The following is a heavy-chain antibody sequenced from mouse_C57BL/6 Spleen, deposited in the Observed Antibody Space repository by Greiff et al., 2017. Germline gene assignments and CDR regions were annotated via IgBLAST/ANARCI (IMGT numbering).Heavy chain of an antibody. V-gene: IGHV6-6*01. CDR2: ISNKANNHAT. J-gene: IGHJ1*03. D-gene: IGHD1-1*01. CDR3: TRDYYYGSSYWYFDV. Sequence: EVQLVESGGGLVQPGGSMKLSCAASGFTFSDAWMDWVRQSPEKGLEWVADISNKANNHATYDAESVKGRFTISRDDSKSSVYLKMNSLRAEDTGIYYCTRDYYYGSSYWYFDVWGTGTTVTVSS. CDR1: GFTFSDAW.